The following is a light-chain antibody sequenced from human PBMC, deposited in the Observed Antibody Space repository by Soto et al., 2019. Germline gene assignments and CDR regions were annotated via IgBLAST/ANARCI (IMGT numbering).Light chain of an antibody. CDR3: QQYNSYHT. V-gene: IGKV1-5*03. CDR1: QSISSW. Sequence: DIQMTQSPSTLSACVGDRVTITCRASQSISSWLAWYQQKPWKAPKLLIYKASSLESGVPSRFSGSGSGTEFTLTISSLQHDDFATYYCQQYNSYHTFGQRTQLEIK. J-gene: IGKJ2*01. CDR2: KAS.